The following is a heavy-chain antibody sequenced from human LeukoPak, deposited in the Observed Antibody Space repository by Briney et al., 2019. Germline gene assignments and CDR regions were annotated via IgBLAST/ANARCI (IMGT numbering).Heavy chain of an antibody. J-gene: IGHJ4*02. V-gene: IGHV3-48*03. D-gene: IGHD3-3*01. Sequence: GGSLRLSCAASGFTFSSYEMNWVRQAPGKGLEWVSYISSSGSTIYYADSVKGRFTISRDNAKNSLYLQMSSLRAEDTAVYYCARGDPIYDFWSGGDYWGQGSLVTVSS. CDR3: ARGDPIYDFWSGGDY. CDR1: GFTFSSYE. CDR2: ISSSGSTI.